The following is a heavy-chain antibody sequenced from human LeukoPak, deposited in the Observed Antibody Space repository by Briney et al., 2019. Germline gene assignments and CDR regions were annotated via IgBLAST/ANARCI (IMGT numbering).Heavy chain of an antibody. Sequence: GGSLRLSCAASGFTFSSYAMSWVRQAPGKGLEWVSGISSSGGSTYYADSVKGRFTISRDNSKSTVHLQMNSLRAEDPALYYCAELNSVYWYFDLRRRGTLVSVSS. CDR2: ISSSGGST. J-gene: IGHJ2*01. V-gene: IGHV3-23*01. D-gene: IGHD2-21*01. CDR3: AELNSVYWYFDL. CDR1: GFTFSSYA.